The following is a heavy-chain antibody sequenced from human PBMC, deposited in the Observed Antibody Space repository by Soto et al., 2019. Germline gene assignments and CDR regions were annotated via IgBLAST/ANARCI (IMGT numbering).Heavy chain of an antibody. D-gene: IGHD6-19*01. Sequence: SETLSLTCTVSGGSISSYYWSWIRQPPGKGLEWIGYIYYSGSTNYNPSLKSRVTISVDTSKNQFSLKLSSVTAADTAVYYCAREHSSGWVDYWGQGTLVTVSS. V-gene: IGHV4-59*01. CDR3: AREHSSGWVDY. J-gene: IGHJ4*02. CDR2: IYYSGST. CDR1: GGSISSYY.